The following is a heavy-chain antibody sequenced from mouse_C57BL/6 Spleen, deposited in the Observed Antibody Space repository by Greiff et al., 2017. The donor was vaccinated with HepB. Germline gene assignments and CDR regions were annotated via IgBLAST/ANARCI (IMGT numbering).Heavy chain of an antibody. CDR1: GFTFTTYP. CDR2: IRPYNDDT. CDR3: ARRYDWYFDV. Sequence: VQLLQSGAELVKPGASVKMSCTASGFTFTTYPIEWMKQTHGKRLEWIGNIRPYNDDTKYNEKFKGKDTLTVEKYSSTIYLELSRLTSDDSAVYNSARRYDWYFDVWGTGTTVTVSS. J-gene: IGHJ1*03. D-gene: IGHD2-14*01. V-gene: IGHV1-47*01.